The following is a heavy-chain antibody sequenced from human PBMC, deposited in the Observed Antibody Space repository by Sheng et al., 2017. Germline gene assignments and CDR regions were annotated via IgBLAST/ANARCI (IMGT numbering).Heavy chain of an antibody. CDR2: IYSGGGT. Sequence: EVQLVESGGGLVQPGGSLRLSCAASGFTVNNNYMTWIRQAPGKGLECVSVIYSGGGTYYADSVKGRFTISRDNSKNTLYLQMNSLRAEDTAVYYCARGQSDPQSLGAFDIWGQGTMVTVSS. V-gene: IGHV3-66*01. D-gene: IGHD1-26*01. CDR1: GFTVNNNY. CDR3: ARGQSDPQSLGAFDI. J-gene: IGHJ3*02.